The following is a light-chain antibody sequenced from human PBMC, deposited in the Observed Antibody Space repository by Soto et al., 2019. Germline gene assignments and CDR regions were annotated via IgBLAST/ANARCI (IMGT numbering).Light chain of an antibody. CDR1: SSDVGGYNY. V-gene: IGLV2-8*01. CDR2: EVS. J-gene: IGLJ1*01. CDR3: SSYAGSLYV. Sequence: VLTQPPSASGSPGQSVTISCTGTSSDVGGYNYVSWYQQHPGKAPKLMIYEVSKRPSGVPDRFSGSKSGNTASLTVSGLQAEDEADYYCSSYAGSLYVFGTGTKLTVL.